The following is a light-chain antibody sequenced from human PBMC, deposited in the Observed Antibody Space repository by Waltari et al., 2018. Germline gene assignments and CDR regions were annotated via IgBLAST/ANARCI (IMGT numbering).Light chain of an antibody. Sequence: EIVMTQSPATLSVSPGERATLPCRASQSVSSNLAWYQQKPGQAPRLLIYGASTRATGIPARFSGSGSGTAFTLTISSLQSEDFAVYYCQQYNNWPPYTFGQGTKLEIK. CDR1: QSVSSN. J-gene: IGKJ2*01. CDR3: QQYNNWPPYT. CDR2: GAS. V-gene: IGKV3-15*01.